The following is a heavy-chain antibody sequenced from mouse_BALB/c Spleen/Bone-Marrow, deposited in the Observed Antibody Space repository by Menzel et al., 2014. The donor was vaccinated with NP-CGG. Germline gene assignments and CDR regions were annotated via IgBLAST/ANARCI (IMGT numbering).Heavy chain of an antibody. D-gene: IGHD3-3*01. Sequence: QVQLQQSGAELARPGSSVWMSCKASGYTFTSYPMNWVKQRPGQGLEWIGYINPSSGYTNYNQKFKDKATLTADKSSRTAYMQLSSLTSEDSAVYYCTRRAAYYFDYWGQGTTLTVSS. J-gene: IGHJ2*01. CDR2: INPSSGYT. CDR1: GYTFTSYP. V-gene: IGHV1-4*01. CDR3: TRRAAYYFDY.